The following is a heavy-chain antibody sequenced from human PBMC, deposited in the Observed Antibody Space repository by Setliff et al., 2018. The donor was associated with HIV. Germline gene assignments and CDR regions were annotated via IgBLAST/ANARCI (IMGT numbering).Heavy chain of an antibody. V-gene: IGHV1-3*01. J-gene: IGHJ4*01. D-gene: IGHD3-10*01. CDR1: GYTFTTYS. Sequence: ASVKVSCKASGYTFTTYSIHWVRQAPGQSLEWMGWINVGKGDTKYSQEFQGRITITRDTSANTAYMELSSLRSDDTAVYFCARGALLAVFDFDYWGHGTLVTVS. CDR3: ARGALLAVFDFDY. CDR2: INVGKGDT.